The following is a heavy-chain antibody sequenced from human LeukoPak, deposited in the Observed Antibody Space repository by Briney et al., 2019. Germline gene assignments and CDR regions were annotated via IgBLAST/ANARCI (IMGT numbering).Heavy chain of an antibody. D-gene: IGHD2-21*01. CDR1: GYSISSGYY. CDR2: IHHSGVT. Sequence: SETLSLTCTVSGYSISSGYYWSWIRQPPGKGLEWIATIHHSGVTYYNPSLKSRVTMSVDTSKNQFSLKLGSVTAASTAVYYCAGYTANTAGDSFDFWGQGALVTVSS. CDR3: AGYTANTAGDSFDF. V-gene: IGHV4-38-2*02. J-gene: IGHJ4*02.